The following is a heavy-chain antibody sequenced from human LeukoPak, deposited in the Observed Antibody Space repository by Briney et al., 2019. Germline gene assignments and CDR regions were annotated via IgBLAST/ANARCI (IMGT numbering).Heavy chain of an antibody. D-gene: IGHD6-19*01. CDR2: IHTSGST. CDR1: GGSISSYY. J-gene: IGHJ4*02. Sequence: SETLSLTCIVSGGSISSYYWSWIRQPAGKGLEWIGQIHTSGSTNYNLSLKSRVAMSVDTSKNQFSLELSSVTAADTAVYYCAGRAQTTGWSFDYWGQGALVTVSS. V-gene: IGHV4-4*07. CDR3: AGRAQTTGWSFDY.